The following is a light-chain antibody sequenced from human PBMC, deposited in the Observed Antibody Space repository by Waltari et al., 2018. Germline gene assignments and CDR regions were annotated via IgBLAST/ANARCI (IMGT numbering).Light chain of an antibody. V-gene: IGKV3-11*01. CDR1: QCVSSY. CDR2: DAS. Sequence: ATRSCRASQCVSSYLAWYQQKSGQAPRLPIYDASNRATGIPARFSGGGSGTDFTLTISSLEPEDFAVYYCQQRSDWLLTFGGGTKVEIK. CDR3: QQRSDWLLT. J-gene: IGKJ4*01.